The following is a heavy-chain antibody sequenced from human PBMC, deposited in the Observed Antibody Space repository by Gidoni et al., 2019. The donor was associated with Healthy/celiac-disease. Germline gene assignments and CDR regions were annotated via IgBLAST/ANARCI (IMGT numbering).Heavy chain of an antibody. CDR3: ARDYDIEYGMDV. CDR1: GGSISSGSYS. J-gene: IGHJ6*02. D-gene: IGHD3-9*01. Sequence: QVQLQESGPGLVKPSQTLSLTCTVSGGSISSGSYSWSWIRQPAGKGLEWIGRIYTSGSTNYNPSLKSRVTISVDTSKNQFSLKLSSVTAADTAVYYCARDYDIEYGMDVWGQGTTVTVSS. V-gene: IGHV4-61*02. CDR2: IYTSGST.